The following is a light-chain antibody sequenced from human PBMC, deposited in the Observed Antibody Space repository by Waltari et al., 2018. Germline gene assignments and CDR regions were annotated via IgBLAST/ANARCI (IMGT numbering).Light chain of an antibody. J-gene: IGKJ2*01. CDR2: GAS. Sequence: EFVLTQSPGTLSLSPGERATLSCRASQSISSGYLAWYQQKPVQTPRLLIYGASTRAIGIPDRFSGSGSGTGFTLTISRLEPEDFAVYYCQQYGGSPYTFGQGTKLEIK. CDR3: QQYGGSPYT. CDR1: QSISSGY. V-gene: IGKV3-20*01.